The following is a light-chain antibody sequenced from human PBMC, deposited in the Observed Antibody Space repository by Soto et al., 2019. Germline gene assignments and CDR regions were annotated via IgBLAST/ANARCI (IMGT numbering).Light chain of an antibody. Sequence: DFQMTQSPSSLSASVGDRVTITCRASQRVRTYLNWYQRKPGKAPKVLIYGASALQIGVPSRFSGSASGTDFTLTVSSLQPEDFASYYCQQSFTTAYTFGQGTKLEIK. CDR1: QRVRTY. CDR3: QQSFTTAYT. CDR2: GAS. J-gene: IGKJ2*01. V-gene: IGKV1-39*01.